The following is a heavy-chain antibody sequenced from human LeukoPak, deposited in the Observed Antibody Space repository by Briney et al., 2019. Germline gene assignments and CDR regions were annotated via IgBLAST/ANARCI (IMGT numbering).Heavy chain of an antibody. J-gene: IGHJ4*02. V-gene: IGHV1-18*01. CDR3: ARDRARGYSYGLGNDY. CDR2: ISAYNGNT. D-gene: IGHD5-18*01. Sequence: ASVKVCCKASGYTFTSYGISWVRQAPRQGLEWMGWISAYNGNTNYAQKLQGRVTMTTDTSTSTAYMELRSLRSDDTAVYYCARDRARGYSYGLGNDYWGQGTLVTVSS. CDR1: GYTFTSYG.